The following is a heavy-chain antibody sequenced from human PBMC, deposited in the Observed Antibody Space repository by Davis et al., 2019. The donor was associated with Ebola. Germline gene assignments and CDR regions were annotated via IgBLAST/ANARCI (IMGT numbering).Heavy chain of an antibody. CDR3: ARARILVYSGSYWSGTDYFDY. CDR2: ISAYNGNT. D-gene: IGHD1-26*01. CDR1: GYTFTSYG. Sequence: AASVKVSCKASGYTFTSYGISWVRQAPGQGLEWMGWISAYNGNTNYAQKLQGRVTMTTDTSTSTAYMELRSLRSDDTAVYYCARARILVYSGSYWSGTDYFDYWGQGTLVTVSS. J-gene: IGHJ4*02. V-gene: IGHV1-18*04.